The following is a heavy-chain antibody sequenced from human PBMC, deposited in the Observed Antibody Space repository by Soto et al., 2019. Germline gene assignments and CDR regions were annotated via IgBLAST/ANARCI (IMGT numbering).Heavy chain of an antibody. V-gene: IGHV5-51*01. CDR1: GYTFSSYW. CDR3: ARRYYYDDSGYYPFDC. J-gene: IGHJ4*02. CDR2: IDPGDSQM. D-gene: IGHD3-22*01. Sequence: GESLKISCKGSGYTFSSYWIAWVRQMPGKGLEWMGIIDPGDSQMRYSPAFQGQVTMSADKSVTTAYLQWSSLKASDTAMYYCARRYYYDDSGYYPFDCWGQGTLVTVSS.